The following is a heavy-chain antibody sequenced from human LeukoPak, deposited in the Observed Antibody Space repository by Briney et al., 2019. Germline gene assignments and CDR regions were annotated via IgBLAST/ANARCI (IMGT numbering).Heavy chain of an antibody. CDR1: VYTFTQYY. D-gene: IGHD2-21*02. CDR2: IKPNSGCT. V-gene: IGHV1-2*02. Sequence: ASVQVSCQASVYTFTQYYMQRVGQDPRPRREGMGGIKPNSGCTKNTQKLQARVTMSRETSISTAYLEVSSLRADDTAVYYCVRAMYCGGDCYYYFDPWGPGTLVTVSS. J-gene: IGHJ4*02. CDR3: VRAMYCGGDCYYYFDP.